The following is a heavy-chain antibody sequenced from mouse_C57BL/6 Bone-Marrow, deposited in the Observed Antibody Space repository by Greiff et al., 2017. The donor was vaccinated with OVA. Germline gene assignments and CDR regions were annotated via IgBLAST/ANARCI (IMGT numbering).Heavy chain of an antibody. CDR3: ARGNFPFAY. CDR1: GYTFTGYW. Sequence: QVQLQQSGAELMKPGASVKLSCKATGYTFTGYWIEWVKQRPGQGLEWIGNINPSNGGTNYNEKFKSKATLTVDKSSSTAYMQLSSLTSEDSAVYYCARGNFPFAYWGQGTLVTVSA. V-gene: IGHV1-53*01. CDR2: INPSNGGT. J-gene: IGHJ3*01.